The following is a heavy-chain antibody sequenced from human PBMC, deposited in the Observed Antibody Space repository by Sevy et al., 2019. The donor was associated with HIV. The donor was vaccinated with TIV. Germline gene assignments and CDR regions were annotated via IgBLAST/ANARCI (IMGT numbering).Heavy chain of an antibody. CDR1: GGSISSSNW. D-gene: IGHD3-22*01. J-gene: IGHJ4*02. V-gene: IGHV4-4*02. CDR3: ARDYGDDSSGYYFDY. Sequence: SETLSLTCAVSGGSISSSNWWSWVRQPPGKGLEWIGEIYHSGSTNYNASLKSRVTISVDKSKNQFSLKLSSVTAADTAVYYCARDYGDDSSGYYFDYWGQGTLVTVSS. CDR2: IYHSGST.